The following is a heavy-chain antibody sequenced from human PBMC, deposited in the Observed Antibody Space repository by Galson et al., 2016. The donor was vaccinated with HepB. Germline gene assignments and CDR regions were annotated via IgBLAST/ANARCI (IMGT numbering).Heavy chain of an antibody. CDR2: INAGNGNT. Sequence: CKASGYMFTSYAMHWVRQAPGQRLEWMGWINAGNGNTKYSQKFQGRVTITRDTSASTAYMELSSLRSEDTAVYYCASTAPYCGGDCYAPTSWGQGTLVTVSS. J-gene: IGHJ4*02. V-gene: IGHV1-3*01. CDR3: ASTAPYCGGDCYAPTS. D-gene: IGHD2-21*02. CDR1: GYMFTSYA.